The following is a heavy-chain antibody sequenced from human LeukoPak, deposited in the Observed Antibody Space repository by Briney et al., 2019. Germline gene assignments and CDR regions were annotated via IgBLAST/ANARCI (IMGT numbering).Heavy chain of an antibody. Sequence: GGSLRLSCAASGFTFSSFAMHWVRQAPGKGLEWVAFIRFDGSNQYYADSVKGRFTISRDNSKNTLYLQMNSLRPEDTAVYYCARHYYGSGSQKYYFDYWGQGTLVTVSS. D-gene: IGHD3-10*01. CDR1: GFTFSSFA. CDR3: ARHYYGSGSQKYYFDY. CDR2: IRFDGSNQ. V-gene: IGHV3-30*02. J-gene: IGHJ4*02.